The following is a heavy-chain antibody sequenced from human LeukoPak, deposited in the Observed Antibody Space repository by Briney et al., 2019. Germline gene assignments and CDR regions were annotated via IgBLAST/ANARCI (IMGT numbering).Heavy chain of an antibody. D-gene: IGHD6-19*01. J-gene: IGHJ4*02. CDR1: GYTFTSYY. CDR3: ARSRGGGSSGWYYFDY. Sequence: ASVKVSCKASGYTFTSYYMHWVRQAPGQGLEWMGIINPSGGSTSYAQKFQGRVTMTRDTSTSTAYMELRSLRSDDTAVYYCARSRGGGSSGWYYFDYWGQGTLVTVSS. CDR2: INPSGGST. V-gene: IGHV1-46*01.